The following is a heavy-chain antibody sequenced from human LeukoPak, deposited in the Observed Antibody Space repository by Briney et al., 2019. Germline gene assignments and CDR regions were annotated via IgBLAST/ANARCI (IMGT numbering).Heavy chain of an antibody. V-gene: IGHV4-34*01. CDR1: GGSFSGYY. CDR3: ARGHQGAYDFWSGYVGVWFDP. CDR2: VNHSGST. Sequence: SETLSLTCAVYGGSFSGYYWSWIRQPPGKGLEWIGEVNHSGSTNYNPSLKSRVTISVDTSKNQFSLKLSSVTAADTAVYYCARGHQGAYDFWSGYVGVWFDPWGQGTLVTVSS. D-gene: IGHD3-3*01. J-gene: IGHJ5*02.